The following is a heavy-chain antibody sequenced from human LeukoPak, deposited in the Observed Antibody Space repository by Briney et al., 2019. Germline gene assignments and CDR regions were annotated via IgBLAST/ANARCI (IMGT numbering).Heavy chain of an antibody. D-gene: IGHD2-15*01. V-gene: IGHV4-39*07. CDR3: ARADCSGGSCYGNFDY. CDR2: IYYSGST. J-gene: IGHJ4*02. CDR1: GGSISSSSYY. Sequence: SETLSLTCTVSGGSISSSSYYWGWLRQPPGRGLEWVGSIYYSGSTYYNPSLKSRVTISVDTSKNQFSLKLSSVTAADTAVYYCARADCSGGSCYGNFDYWGQGTLVTVSS.